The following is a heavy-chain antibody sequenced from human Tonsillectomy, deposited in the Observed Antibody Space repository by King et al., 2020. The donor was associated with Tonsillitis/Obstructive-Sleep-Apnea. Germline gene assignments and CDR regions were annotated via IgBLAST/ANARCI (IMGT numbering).Heavy chain of an antibody. Sequence: VQLVESGGGLVKPGGSLRLSCAASGFTFSNAWMSWVRQAPGKGLEWVGRIKSKTDGGTKDYAAPGKGRLTISRDDSKNKLYRQLKSLKTEDTAVYYCTTDVVSVVVVPAAHNWFDPWGQGTLVTVSS. CDR1: GFTFSNAW. CDR3: TTDVVSVVVVPAAHNWFDP. D-gene: IGHD2-2*01. CDR2: IKSKTDGGTK. V-gene: IGHV3-15*01. J-gene: IGHJ5*02.